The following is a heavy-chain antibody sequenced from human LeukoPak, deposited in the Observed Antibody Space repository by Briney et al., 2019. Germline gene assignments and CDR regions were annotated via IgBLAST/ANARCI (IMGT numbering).Heavy chain of an antibody. CDR2: IDYSGST. Sequence: PSETLSLTCTVSGGSISSSSYYWGWIRQPPGKGLEWIGCIDYSGSTYYSPSLKSRVTISVDTSKNQFSLKLSSVTAADTAVYYCARLGQLTPFDYWGQGTLVTVSS. D-gene: IGHD2-2*01. J-gene: IGHJ4*02. CDR1: GGSISSSSYY. V-gene: IGHV4-39*01. CDR3: ARLGQLTPFDY.